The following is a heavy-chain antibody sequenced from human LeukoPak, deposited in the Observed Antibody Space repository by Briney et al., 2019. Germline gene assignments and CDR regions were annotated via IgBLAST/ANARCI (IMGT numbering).Heavy chain of an antibody. CDR3: AKDTAGYDFWSGYVYHGMDV. CDR2: ISWNSGSM. Sequence: GGSLRLSCAASGFTFDDYAMHWVRQAPGKGLEWVSGISWNSGSMGYADSVKGRFTISRDNAKNSLYLQMNSLRAEDTALYYCAKDTAGYDFWSGYVYHGMDVWGQGTTVTVSS. J-gene: IGHJ6*02. D-gene: IGHD3-3*01. CDR1: GFTFDDYA. V-gene: IGHV3-9*01.